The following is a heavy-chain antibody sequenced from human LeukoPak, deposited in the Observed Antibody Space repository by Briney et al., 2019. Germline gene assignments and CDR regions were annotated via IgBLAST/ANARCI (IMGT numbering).Heavy chain of an antibody. CDR2: ISSSSSYI. J-gene: IGHJ4*02. Sequence: PGGSLRLSCAASGFTSSSYSMNWVRQAPGKGLEWVSSISSSSSYIYYADSVKGRFTISRDNAKNSLYLQMNSLRAEDTAVYYCARDYRLLRYFDWLLTEGSDYWGQGTLVTVSS. CDR3: ARDYRLLRYFDWLLTEGSDY. V-gene: IGHV3-21*01. D-gene: IGHD3-9*01. CDR1: GFTSSSYS.